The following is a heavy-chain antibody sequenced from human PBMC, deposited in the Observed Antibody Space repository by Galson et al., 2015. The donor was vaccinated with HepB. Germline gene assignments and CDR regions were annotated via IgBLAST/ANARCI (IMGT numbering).Heavy chain of an antibody. D-gene: IGHD3-10*01. CDR3: AHSVLMGPPEWVMVRGVIARY. J-gene: IGHJ4*02. V-gene: IGHV2-5*01. CDR2: IYWNDDK. Sequence: PALVKPTQTLTLTCTFSGFSLSTSGVGVGWIRQPPGKALEWLALIYWNDDKRYSPSLKSRLTITKDTSKNQVVLTMTNMDPVDTATYYCAHSVLMGPPEWVMVRGVIARYWGQGTLVTVSS. CDR1: GFSLSTSGVG.